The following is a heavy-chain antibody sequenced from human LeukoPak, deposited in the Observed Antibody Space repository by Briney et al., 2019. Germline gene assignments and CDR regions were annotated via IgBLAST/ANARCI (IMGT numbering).Heavy chain of an antibody. D-gene: IGHD5-24*01. V-gene: IGHV1-2*06. CDR1: GYTFTGYY. J-gene: IGHJ4*02. CDR3: AREFTTATILWGY. Sequence: ASVKVSCKASGYTFTGYYMHWVRQAPGQGLEWMGRINPNSGGTNYAQKFQGRVTMTRDTSISTAYMELSRLRSDDTAVYYCAREFTTATILWGYWGQGTLVTVSS. CDR2: INPNSGGT.